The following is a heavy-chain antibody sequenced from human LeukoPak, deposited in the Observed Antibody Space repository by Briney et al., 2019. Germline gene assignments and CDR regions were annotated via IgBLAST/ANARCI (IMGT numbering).Heavy chain of an antibody. J-gene: IGHJ4*02. CDR3: VRQPRVHTPDF. Sequence: GESLKISCEGSGYPFTNFRIGWVRQMPGKGLEGMGIVSPSDSDTRYSPSFQGQVTISADKSITTAYLQWSSLKASDTATYYCVRQPRVHTPDFWGQGTLVTVSS. CDR1: GYPFTNFR. V-gene: IGHV5-51*01. CDR2: VSPSDSDT. D-gene: IGHD1-1*01.